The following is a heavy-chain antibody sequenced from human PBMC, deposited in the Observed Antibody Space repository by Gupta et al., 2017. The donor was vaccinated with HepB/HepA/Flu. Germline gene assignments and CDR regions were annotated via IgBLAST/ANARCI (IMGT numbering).Heavy chain of an antibody. Sequence: EVQLVESGGGFVKPGGSFRLSCGASGFIFIDAWMSWVRRAPGKGLEWVGRIKSKTDDETAHYAAPVKGRFTISRDDSKNTLYLQMNSLKTEDTAMYYCTTFFYGSSGDYIDYWGQGTLVTVSS. D-gene: IGHD3-22*01. V-gene: IGHV3-15*01. CDR3: TTFFYGSSGDYIDY. J-gene: IGHJ4*02. CDR1: GFIFIDAW. CDR2: IKSKTDDETA.